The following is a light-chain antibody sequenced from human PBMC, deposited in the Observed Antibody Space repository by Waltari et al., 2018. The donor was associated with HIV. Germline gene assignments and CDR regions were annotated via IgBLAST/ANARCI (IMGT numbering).Light chain of an antibody. J-gene: IGLJ3*02. Sequence: QSALTQPASVSGSPGQSITISCTGTSSDVGGYNYVSWYQQHPGKAPKLMIFEVSNRPSGVSNRFSGSKSGNTASLTISVLQAEDEADYYCSSYTTRSTPDPNWVFGGGTKLTVL. CDR2: EVS. V-gene: IGLV2-14*01. CDR1: SSDVGGYNY. CDR3: SSYTTRSTPDPNWV.